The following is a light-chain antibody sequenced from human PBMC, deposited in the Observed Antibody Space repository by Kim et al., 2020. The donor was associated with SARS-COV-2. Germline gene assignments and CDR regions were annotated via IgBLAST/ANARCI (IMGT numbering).Light chain of an antibody. CDR1: QSVSSN. J-gene: IGKJ2*01. V-gene: IGKV3-15*01. CDR3: QRWGGQPPYT. Sequence: EIVMTQSPATLSVSPGERVTLSCRASQSVSSNLAGYQQKPGQAPTSLIYGATSTATGVPARCSGSGSGTEFTLPITSLLSEDVAVYYCQRWGGQPPYTFGQGTKLEI. CDR2: GAT.